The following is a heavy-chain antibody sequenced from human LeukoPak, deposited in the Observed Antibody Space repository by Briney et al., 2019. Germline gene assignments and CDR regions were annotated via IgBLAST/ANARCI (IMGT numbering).Heavy chain of an antibody. D-gene: IGHD5-12*01. CDR2: IYYSGST. Sequence: PSETLSLTCTVSGSSISSYYWSCIRQPPGKGLEWIGYIYYSGSTNYNPSLKSRVTISVDTSKNQFSLKLSSVTAADTAVYYCARGRWLPLPGYWGQGTLVTVSS. CDR3: ARGRWLPLPGY. J-gene: IGHJ4*02. CDR1: GSSISSYY. V-gene: IGHV4-59*01.